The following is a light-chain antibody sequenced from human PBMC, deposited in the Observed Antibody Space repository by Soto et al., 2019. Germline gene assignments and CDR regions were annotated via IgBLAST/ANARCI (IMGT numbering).Light chain of an antibody. CDR3: QQYDSYSSGP. J-gene: IGKJ1*01. CDR2: DAS. Sequence: DIQMTQSNSTLSASVGDRVTITCRASQTINSWLAWYQQKPGKAPKVLIFDASSLKTGVPSRFSGSGSATEFTLTISNMQPDDFATYYCQQYDSYSSGPFGQGTKVDIK. CDR1: QTINSW. V-gene: IGKV1-5*01.